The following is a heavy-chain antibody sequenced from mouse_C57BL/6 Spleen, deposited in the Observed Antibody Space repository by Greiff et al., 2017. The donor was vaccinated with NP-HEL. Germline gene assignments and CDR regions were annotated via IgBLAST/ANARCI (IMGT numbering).Heavy chain of an antibody. J-gene: IGHJ3*01. V-gene: IGHV1-54*01. CDR3: ARGYYGSEDFAY. CDR2: INPGSGGT. CDR1: GYAFTNYL. Sequence: QVQLQQSGAELVRPGTSVKVSCKASGYAFTNYLIEWVKQRPGQGLEWIGVINPGSGGTNYNEKFKGKATLTADKSSSTAYMQLSSLTSEDSAVYFCARGYYGSEDFAYWGQGTLVTVSA. D-gene: IGHD1-1*01.